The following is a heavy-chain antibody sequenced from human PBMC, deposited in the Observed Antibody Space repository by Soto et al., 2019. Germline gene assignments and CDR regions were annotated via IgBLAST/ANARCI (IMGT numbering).Heavy chain of an antibody. D-gene: IGHD2-21*02. Sequence: GGSLRLSCAASGFTVSSNYMSWVRQAPGKGLEWVSVIYSGGSTYYADSVKGRFTISRDNSKNTLYLQMNSLRAEDTAVYYCARALTATASDYWGQGTLVTVSS. CDR1: GFTVSSNY. V-gene: IGHV3-66*02. J-gene: IGHJ4*02. CDR2: IYSGGST. CDR3: ARALTATASDY.